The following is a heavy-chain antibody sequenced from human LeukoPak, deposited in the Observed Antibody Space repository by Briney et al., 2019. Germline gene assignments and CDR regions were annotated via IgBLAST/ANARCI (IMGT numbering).Heavy chain of an antibody. D-gene: IGHD3-9*01. CDR1: GFTFSSYA. J-gene: IGHJ5*02. CDR2: ISGSGGST. Sequence: GGSLRLSCAASGFTFSSYAMSWVRQAPGKGLEWVLAISGSGGSTYYADSVKGRFTISRDNSKNTLYLQMNSLRAEDTAVYYCAKASTYYDILTGGSYNWFDPWGQGTLVTVSS. V-gene: IGHV3-23*01. CDR3: AKASTYYDILTGGSYNWFDP.